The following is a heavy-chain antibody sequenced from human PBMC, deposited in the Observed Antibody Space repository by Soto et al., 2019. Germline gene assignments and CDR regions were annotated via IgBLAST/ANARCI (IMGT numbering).Heavy chain of an antibody. CDR1: GGSISSYY. CDR3: ARTLLDYYYYMEV. CDR2: IYYSGST. D-gene: IGHD3-3*01. V-gene: IGHV4-59*08. J-gene: IGHJ6*03. Sequence: SETLSHTCTVSGGSISSYYWSWIRQPPGKGLEWIGYIYYSGSTNYNPSLKSRVTISVDTSKNQFSLKLSSVTAADTAVYYCARTLLDYYYYMEVWCKGTTISVSS.